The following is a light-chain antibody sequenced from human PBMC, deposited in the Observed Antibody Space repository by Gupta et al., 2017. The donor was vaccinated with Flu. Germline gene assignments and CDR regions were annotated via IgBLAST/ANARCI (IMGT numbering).Light chain of an antibody. CDR3: LQDEYDSRT. CDR2: WPS. V-gene: IGKV4-1*01. J-gene: IGKJ5*01. Sequence: DIVMTQSPDSLAVSLGERATINCRSSQSVLFSSNNKNYLAWYQQKPREPTKVHIYWPSTRQSGVPDSFRGRGSGTHGTRTSSSLKAEKVSVYEGLQDEYDSRTFGEGTRVEIK. CDR1: QSVLFSSNNKNY.